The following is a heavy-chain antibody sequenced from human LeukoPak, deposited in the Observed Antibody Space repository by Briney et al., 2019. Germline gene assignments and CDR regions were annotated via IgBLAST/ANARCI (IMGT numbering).Heavy chain of an antibody. CDR2: IYYSGST. J-gene: IGHJ5*02. Sequence: SETLSLTCTVSGGSISSGGYYWSWIHQHPGKGLEWIGHIYYSGSTYYNPSLKSRVTISVDTSKNQFSLKLSSVTAADTAVYYCTALAGAEVTNWFDPWGQGTLVTVSS. V-gene: IGHV4-31*03. D-gene: IGHD1-26*01. CDR3: TALAGAEVTNWFDP. CDR1: GGSISSGGYY.